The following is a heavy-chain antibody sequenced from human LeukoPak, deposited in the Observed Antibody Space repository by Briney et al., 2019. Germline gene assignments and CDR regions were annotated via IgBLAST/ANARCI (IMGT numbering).Heavy chain of an antibody. D-gene: IGHD5-18*01. Sequence: ASVKVSCKASGGTFSSYAISWVRQAPGQGLEWMGRIIPILGIANYAQKFQGRVTITADKSTSTAYMELSSLRSEDTAVYYCAREEDTAMDIVGFDPWGQGTLVTVSS. CDR2: IIPILGIA. CDR1: GGTFSSYA. J-gene: IGHJ5*02. V-gene: IGHV1-69*04. CDR3: AREEDTAMDIVGFDP.